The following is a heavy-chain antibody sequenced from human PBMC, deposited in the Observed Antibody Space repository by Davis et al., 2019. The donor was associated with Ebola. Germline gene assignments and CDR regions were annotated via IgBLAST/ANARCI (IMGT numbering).Heavy chain of an antibody. CDR1: GFSLSTSGMC. J-gene: IGHJ4*02. CDR3: ERFRLEGGFDY. D-gene: IGHD3-3*01. CDR2: IDWDDAK. Sequence: SGPTLVKPTQTLTLTCTFSGFSLSTSGMCVSWIRQPPGKALEWLALIDWDDAKYYSTSLKTRLTISRDTSKNHVDLTMTNMDPVDTATYYCERFRLEGGFDYWGQGTLVTVSS. V-gene: IGHV2-70*01.